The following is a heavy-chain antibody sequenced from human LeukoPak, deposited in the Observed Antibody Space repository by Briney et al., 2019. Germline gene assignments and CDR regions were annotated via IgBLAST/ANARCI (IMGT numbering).Heavy chain of an antibody. V-gene: IGHV4-30-2*01. Sequence: SETLSLTCAVSGGPISSGGYSWSWIRQPPGKGLEWIGYIYHSGSTYYNPSLKSRVTISVDRSKNQFSLKLSSVTAADTAVYYCARGVYSGYDFGFDYWGQGTLVTVSS. D-gene: IGHD5-12*01. CDR2: IYHSGST. CDR1: GGPISSGGYS. CDR3: ARGVYSGYDFGFDY. J-gene: IGHJ4*02.